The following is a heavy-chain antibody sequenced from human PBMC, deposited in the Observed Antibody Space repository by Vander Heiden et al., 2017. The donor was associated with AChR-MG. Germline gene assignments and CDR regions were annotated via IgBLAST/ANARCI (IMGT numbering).Heavy chain of an antibody. V-gene: IGHV4-39*01. Sequence: QLQLQESGPGLVKPSETLSLICTVSGGSLSTSNYHWGWIRQPPGKGLEWIGSIYYSGTTYYIPSLESRVTISVDVSKKQFSLRLSSVTAADTAVYYCARLYGSGSYFADYWGQGTLVTVSS. J-gene: IGHJ4*02. CDR2: IYYSGTT. D-gene: IGHD3-10*01. CDR1: GGSLSTSNYH. CDR3: ARLYGSGSYFADY.